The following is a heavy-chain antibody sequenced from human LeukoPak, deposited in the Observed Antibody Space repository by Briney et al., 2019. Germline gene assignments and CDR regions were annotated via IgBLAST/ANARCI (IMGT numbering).Heavy chain of an antibody. V-gene: IGHV3-21*01. CDR3: ARELGSYSSSSQGDY. D-gene: IGHD6-6*01. CDR1: GFTFSSYS. CDR2: ISSSSSYI. J-gene: IGHJ4*02. Sequence: GGSLRLSCAASGFTFSSYSMNWVRQAPGKGLEWVSSISSSSSYIYYADSVKGRFTISRDNAKNSLYLQMNSLRAEDTAVYYCARELGSYSSSSQGDYWGQGTLVTVSS.